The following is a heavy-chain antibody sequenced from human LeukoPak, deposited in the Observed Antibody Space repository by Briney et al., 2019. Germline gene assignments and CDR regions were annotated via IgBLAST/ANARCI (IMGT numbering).Heavy chain of an antibody. Sequence: GGSLRLSCAASGFTFSDYYMSWIRQAPGKGLEWVSYISSSGSTIYYADSVKGRFTISRDNSKNTLYLQMNGLRAEDTAVYYCAKLAPLYSSSPYDYWGQGTLVTVSS. CDR1: GFTFSDYY. J-gene: IGHJ4*02. CDR2: ISSSGSTI. CDR3: AKLAPLYSSSPYDY. D-gene: IGHD6-13*01. V-gene: IGHV3-11*04.